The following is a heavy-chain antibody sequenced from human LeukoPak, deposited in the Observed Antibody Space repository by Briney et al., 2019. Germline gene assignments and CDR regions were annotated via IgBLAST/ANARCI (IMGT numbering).Heavy chain of an antibody. CDR1: GFTFSSYA. CDR3: AKDSGSYYSPIDY. CDR2: ISGSGGST. J-gene: IGHJ4*02. V-gene: IGHV3-23*01. Sequence: GGSLRLSCAASGFTFSSYAMSWVRQAPGKGLEWVSAISGSGGSTYYVDSVKGRFTISRDNSKNTLYLQMNSLRAEDTAVYYCAKDSGSYYSPIDYWGQGTLVTVSS. D-gene: IGHD3-10*01.